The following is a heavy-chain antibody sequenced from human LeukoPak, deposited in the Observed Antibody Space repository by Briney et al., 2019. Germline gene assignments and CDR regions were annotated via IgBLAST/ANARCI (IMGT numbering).Heavy chain of an antibody. V-gene: IGHV4-34*01. CDR2: INHSGST. CDR1: GGSFSGYY. CDR3: ARGFAPDV. J-gene: IGHJ6*04. Sequence: SETLSLTCAVYGGSFSGYYWSWIRQPPGKGLEWIGEINHSGSTNYNPSLKSRVTISVDTSKNQFSLKLGSVTAADTAVCYCARGFAPDVWGKGTTVTVSS.